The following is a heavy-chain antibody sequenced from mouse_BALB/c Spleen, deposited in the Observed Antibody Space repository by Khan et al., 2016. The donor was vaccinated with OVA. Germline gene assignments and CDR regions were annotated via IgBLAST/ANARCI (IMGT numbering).Heavy chain of an antibody. CDR1: GYTFTNYG. J-gene: IGHJ2*01. V-gene: IGHV9-1*02. D-gene: IGHD1-1*01. CDR2: INTYTGEP. Sequence: QIQLVQSGPELKKPGETVKISCKASGYTFTNYGMNWVKQAPGKGLKWMGWINTYTGEPTYVDDFKGRFAFSLETSASTAYLQINNLKNEDMATYFCASSRDYYGSSSYYFDSWGQGTTLTVSS. CDR3: ASSRDYYGSSSYYFDS.